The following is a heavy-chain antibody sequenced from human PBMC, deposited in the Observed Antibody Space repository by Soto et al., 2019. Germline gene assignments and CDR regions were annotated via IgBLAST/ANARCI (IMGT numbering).Heavy chain of an antibody. CDR1: GDSVSGNSAA. D-gene: IGHD3-16*01. J-gene: IGHJ4*02. Sequence: PSQTLSLTCAISGDSVSGNSAAWNWIRQSPSRGLEWLGRTYYRSRWYNDYAVSVKSRITVTPDTSKKQFSLHLTSVTPEDTAVYYCARELPYYVSSVSYVDYWGQGALVTVSS. CDR3: ARELPYYVSSVSYVDY. V-gene: IGHV6-1*01. CDR2: TYYRSRWYN.